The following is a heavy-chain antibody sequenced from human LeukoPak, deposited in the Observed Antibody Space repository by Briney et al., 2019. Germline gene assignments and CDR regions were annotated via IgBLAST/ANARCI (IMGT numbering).Heavy chain of an antibody. J-gene: IGHJ4*02. CDR1: GFTFSSYK. Sequence: GGSLRLSCAASGFTFSSYKMIRVRQAPGKGLEWVSYITTSGTTTYYADSLKGRFTISRDNAKNSLYLQMNSLRAEDTAVYYCARLSYDRLDWGQGTLVTVSS. V-gene: IGHV3-48*03. CDR3: ARLSYDRLD. D-gene: IGHD3-22*01. CDR2: ITTSGTTT.